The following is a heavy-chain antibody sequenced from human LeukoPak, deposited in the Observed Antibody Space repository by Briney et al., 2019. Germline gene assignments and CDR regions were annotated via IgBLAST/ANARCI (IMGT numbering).Heavy chain of an antibody. D-gene: IGHD6-6*01. J-gene: IGHJ6*03. CDR2: IKQDGREK. CDR3: ARQSYSSSWGYYYYYMDV. Sequence: GGSLRLSCAASGFTFSSYWMSWVRQAPGKGLEWVANIKQDGREKYYVDSVKGRFTISRDNAKNSLYLQMNSLRAEDTAVYYCARQSYSSSWGYYYYYMDVWGKGTTVTVSS. CDR1: GFTFSSYW. V-gene: IGHV3-7*01.